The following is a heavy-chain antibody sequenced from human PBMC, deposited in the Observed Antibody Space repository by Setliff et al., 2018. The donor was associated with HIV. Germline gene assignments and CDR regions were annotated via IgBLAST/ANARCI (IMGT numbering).Heavy chain of an antibody. Sequence: GGSLRLSCAASGFTFSSYAMSWVRQAPGKGLEWVSAISGSGGSTYYADSVKGRFTISRDNSKNTLYLQMNSLRAEDTAVYYCAKGGSSSWYRSDAFDIWGQGTMVTVSS. CDR2: ISGSGGST. V-gene: IGHV3-23*01. D-gene: IGHD6-13*01. CDR1: GFTFSSYA. CDR3: AKGGSSSWYRSDAFDI. J-gene: IGHJ3*02.